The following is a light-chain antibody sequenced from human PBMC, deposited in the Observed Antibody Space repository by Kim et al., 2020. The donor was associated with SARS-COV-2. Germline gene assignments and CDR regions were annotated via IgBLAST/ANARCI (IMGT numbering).Light chain of an antibody. J-gene: IGKJ4*01. V-gene: IGKV3-11*01. CDR2: DAS. CDR3: QQRSDWPLP. CDR1: QSVGSY. Sequence: SLSPGERATLSCRASQSVGSYLAWYQQKPGQAPRLLIYDASKRAIGIPARFSGSGSGTDFTLTISSLEPEDFAVYYCQQRSDWPLPFGGGTKVEIK.